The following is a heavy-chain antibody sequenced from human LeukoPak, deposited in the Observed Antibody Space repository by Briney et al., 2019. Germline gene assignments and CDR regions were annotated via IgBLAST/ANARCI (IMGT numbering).Heavy chain of an antibody. CDR3: ARAPSGWYFDS. J-gene: IGHJ4*02. D-gene: IGHD6-19*01. V-gene: IGHV3-53*01. CDR1: GITVSSAY. CDR2: IYSDGNT. Sequence: GGSLKLSCAASGITVSSAYISWVRQAPGKGLEWLSAIYSDGNTYYADSVKGRFTIFRDNSKNMLYLQMNSLRADDTAVYYCARAPSGWYFDSWGQGTLVTVSS.